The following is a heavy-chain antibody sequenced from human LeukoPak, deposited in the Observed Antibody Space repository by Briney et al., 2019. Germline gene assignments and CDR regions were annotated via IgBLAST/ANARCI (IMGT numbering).Heavy chain of an antibody. CDR2: IRYDGSIK. J-gene: IGHJ4*02. D-gene: IGHD1-26*01. CDR1: GFTFSNYG. CDR3: ARDQRAVGVDY. Sequence: GGSLRLSCAAPGFTFSNYGMPWVRQAPGKGLGRVAFIRYDGSIKTYTDSVRGRFTISRDNSKNALYLQMNSLRPEDTSVFYCARDQRAVGVDYWGQGTLVTVSA. V-gene: IGHV3-30*02.